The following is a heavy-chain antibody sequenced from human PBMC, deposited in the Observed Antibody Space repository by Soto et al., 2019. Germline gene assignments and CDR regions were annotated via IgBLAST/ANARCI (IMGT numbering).Heavy chain of an antibody. CDR1: GGSISSYY. CDR3: ARDPGIAAAGAYYYGMDV. D-gene: IGHD6-13*01. J-gene: IGHJ6*02. Sequence: SDTLSLTCTVSGGSISSYYWSWIRQPAGKGLEWIGRIYTSGSTNYNPSLKSRVTMSVDTSKNQFSLKLSSVTAADTAVYYCARDPGIAAAGAYYYGMDVWGQGTTVTVSS. CDR2: IYTSGST. V-gene: IGHV4-4*07.